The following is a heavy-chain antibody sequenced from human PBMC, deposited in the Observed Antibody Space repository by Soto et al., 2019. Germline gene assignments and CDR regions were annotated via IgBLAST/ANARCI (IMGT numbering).Heavy chain of an antibody. V-gene: IGHV3-9*01. CDR2: ISWNSGSI. Sequence: EVQLVESGGGLVQPGRSLRLSCAASGFTFDDYAMHWVRQAPGKGLEWVSGISWNSGSIGYADSVKGRFTISRDNAKNSLYLQMNSLRAEDTALYYCAKDTAYYDDSSGYGGRGGMDVWGQGTTVTVSS. CDR3: AKDTAYYDDSSGYGGRGGMDV. J-gene: IGHJ6*02. D-gene: IGHD3-22*01. CDR1: GFTFDDYA.